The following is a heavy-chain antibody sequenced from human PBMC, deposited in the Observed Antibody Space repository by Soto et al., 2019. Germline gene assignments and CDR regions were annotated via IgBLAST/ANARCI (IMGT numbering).Heavy chain of an antibody. CDR2: INHSGST. V-gene: IGHV4-34*01. J-gene: IGHJ5*02. D-gene: IGHD6-19*01. CDR1: GGSFSGYY. CDR3: ARHYSSGSRNWFDP. Sequence: PLETLSLTCAVYGGSFSGYYWSWIRQPPGKGLEWIGEINHSGSTNYNPSLRSRVTISVDTSKNQFSLKLSSVTAADTAVFYCARHYSSGSRNWFDPWGQGTLVTVSS.